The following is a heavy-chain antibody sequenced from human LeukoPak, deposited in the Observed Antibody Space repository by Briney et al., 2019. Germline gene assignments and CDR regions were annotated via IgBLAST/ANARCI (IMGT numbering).Heavy chain of an antibody. Sequence: ASVKVSCKASGYTFTGYYMHWVRQAPGQGLEWMGWINPNSGGTNYAQKFQGRVTMTRDTSISTAYMELGRLRSDDTAVYYCARDGITGTPDVDYWGQGTLVTVSS. J-gene: IGHJ4*02. CDR1: GYTFTGYY. V-gene: IGHV1-2*02. CDR2: INPNSGGT. CDR3: ARDGITGTPDVDY. D-gene: IGHD1-7*01.